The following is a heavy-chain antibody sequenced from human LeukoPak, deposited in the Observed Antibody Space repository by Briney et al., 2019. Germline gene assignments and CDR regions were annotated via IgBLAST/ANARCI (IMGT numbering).Heavy chain of an antibody. V-gene: IGHV3-23*01. Sequence: PGGSLRLSCAASGLIFRNYAMTWVRQAPGKGLEWVSTVSGKGDETFYADSVKSRFILSRDNSKNAFYLQMNSLRAEDTAVYYCAKGGHYSFFDSWGQGTLVTVSS. CDR2: VSGKGDET. D-gene: IGHD3-10*01. CDR3: AKGGHYSFFDS. CDR1: GLIFRNYA. J-gene: IGHJ5*01.